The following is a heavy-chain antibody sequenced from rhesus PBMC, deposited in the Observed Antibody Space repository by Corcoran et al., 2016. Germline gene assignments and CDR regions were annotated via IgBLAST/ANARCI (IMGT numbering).Heavy chain of an antibody. Sequence: EVQLVQSGAEVKRPGESLKISRQATGYSFNSSWIRWVRQSPGQGLGWLAAIDPSDSATRYIPSFHGQVTISADKSISTAYLQWGSLKASDSATYYCAKYGSSYPRYFDIWGPGTPITISS. J-gene: IGHJ2*01. CDR2: IDPSDSAT. CDR3: AKYGSSYPRYFDI. V-gene: IGHV5-2*01. D-gene: IGHD4-29*01. CDR1: GYSFNSSW.